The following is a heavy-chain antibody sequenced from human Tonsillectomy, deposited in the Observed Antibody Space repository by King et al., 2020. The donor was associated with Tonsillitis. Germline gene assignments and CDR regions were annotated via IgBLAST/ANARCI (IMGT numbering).Heavy chain of an antibody. D-gene: IGHD3-16*02. Sequence: VQLQESGPGLVKPSQTLSLTCSVSGGSISSGDYYWSWIRQPPGKGLEWIGYIYYSGSTYYNPSLKSRITISVDTAKNQFSLKLTSVTAADTAVYYCARGHYDHLWGNYRLLDYWGQGTLVTVSS. CDR1: GGSISSGDYY. CDR3: ARGHYDHLWGNYRLLDY. V-gene: IGHV4-30-4*01. J-gene: IGHJ4*02. CDR2: IYYSGST.